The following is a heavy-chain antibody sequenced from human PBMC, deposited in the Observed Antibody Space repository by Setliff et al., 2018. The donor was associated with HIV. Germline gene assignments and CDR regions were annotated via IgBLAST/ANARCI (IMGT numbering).Heavy chain of an antibody. D-gene: IGHD4-4*01. Sequence: ASVKVSCKASGYTFTSYDINWVRQATGQGLEWMGWMNPNSGNTGYAQKFQGRITITRDTSISTAYMELSSLRSEDTAVYYCARGRKYLTTVTTSYFYCMDVWGKGTTVTVSS. J-gene: IGHJ6*03. V-gene: IGHV1-8*03. CDR2: MNPNSGNT. CDR1: GYTFTSYD. CDR3: ARGRKYLTTVTTSYFYCMDV.